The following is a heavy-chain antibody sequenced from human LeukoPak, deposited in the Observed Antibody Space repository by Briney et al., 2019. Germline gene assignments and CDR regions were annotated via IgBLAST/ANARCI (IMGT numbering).Heavy chain of an antibody. Sequence: ASVTVSCKASGGTFSSYAISWVRQAPGQGLEWMGGIIPIFGTANYAQKFQGRVTITADESTSTAYMELSSLRSEDTAVYYCARSYLDTAMVYNWFDPWGQGTLVTVSS. D-gene: IGHD5-18*01. CDR1: GGTFSSYA. J-gene: IGHJ5*02. V-gene: IGHV1-69*13. CDR3: ARSYLDTAMVYNWFDP. CDR2: IIPIFGTA.